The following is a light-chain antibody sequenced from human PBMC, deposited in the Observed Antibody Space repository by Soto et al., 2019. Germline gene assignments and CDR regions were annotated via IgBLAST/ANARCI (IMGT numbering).Light chain of an antibody. V-gene: IGKV3-20*01. CDR2: GAS. CDR3: QQFAGS. Sequence: QSPGTLSLSPGERATLSCRASQSVSPSSLAWYQQRPGQSPRLLIYGASSRATGIPDRFSGRGSGTDFTLIISRLEPEDFAVYYCQQFAGSFGGGTKVDIK. J-gene: IGKJ4*02. CDR1: QSVSPSS.